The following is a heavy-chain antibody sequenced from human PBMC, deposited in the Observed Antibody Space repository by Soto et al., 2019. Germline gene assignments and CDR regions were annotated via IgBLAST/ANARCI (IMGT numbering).Heavy chain of an antibody. V-gene: IGHV3-21*01. CDR2: ISSSSSYI. J-gene: IGHJ4*02. D-gene: IGHD6-13*01. CDR1: GFTFSSYS. CDR3: ASAGWGIAAAGSPDFDY. Sequence: GGSLRLSCAASGFTFSSYSMNWVRQAPGKGLEWVSSISSSSSYIYYADSVKGRFTISRDNAKNSLYLQMNSLRAEDTAVYYCASAGWGIAAAGSPDFDYWGQGTLVTVSS.